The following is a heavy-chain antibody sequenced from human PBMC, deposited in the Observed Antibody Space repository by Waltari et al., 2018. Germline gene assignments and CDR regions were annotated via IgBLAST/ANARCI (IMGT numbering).Heavy chain of an antibody. CDR2: IYHSGTT. D-gene: IGHD6-13*01. V-gene: IGHV4-4*02. CDR1: GDSISSNNW. CDR3: ARGVIAAAGGNYYYAGMDV. J-gene: IGHJ6*02. Sequence: QVQLQESGPGLVKPSGTLSLTCAVSGDSISSNNWWTWFRLPPGKGLEWIGEIYHSGTTNYNTTLKSRGTISVDKSKNHFSLKVRAVTAADTAVYYCARGVIAAAGGNYYYAGMDVWGQGTTVTVS.